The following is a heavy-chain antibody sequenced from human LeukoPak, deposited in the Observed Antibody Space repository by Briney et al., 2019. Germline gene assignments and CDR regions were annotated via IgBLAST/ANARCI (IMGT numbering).Heavy chain of an antibody. CDR2: IYPGDSDT. CDR3: ARLHYDFWSGYLDTGDYYFDY. CDR1: GYRFTSYW. D-gene: IGHD3-3*01. J-gene: IGHJ4*02. Sequence: GESLKISCKGSGYRFTSYWIGWVRQMPGKGLEWMGIIYPGDSDTRYSPSFQGQVTISADKSISTAYLQWSSLKASDTAMYYCARLHYDFWSGYLDTGDYYFDYWGQGTLVTVSS. V-gene: IGHV5-51*01.